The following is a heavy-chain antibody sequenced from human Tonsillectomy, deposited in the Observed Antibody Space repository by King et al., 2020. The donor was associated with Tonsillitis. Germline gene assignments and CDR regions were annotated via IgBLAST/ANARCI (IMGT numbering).Heavy chain of an antibody. V-gene: IGHV3-7*04. Sequence: VQLVESGGGLVQPGGSLRLSCAASGFTFNKYWMSWVRQAPGKGLEWVANIKQDGSEKHYVDSVKGRFTISRDNAKNSLYLQMNSLRAEDTAVYYCARALSRDGYNRFDYWGQGTLVTVSS. CDR1: GFTFNKYW. J-gene: IGHJ4*02. D-gene: IGHD5-24*01. CDR2: IKQDGSEK. CDR3: ARALSRDGYNRFDY.